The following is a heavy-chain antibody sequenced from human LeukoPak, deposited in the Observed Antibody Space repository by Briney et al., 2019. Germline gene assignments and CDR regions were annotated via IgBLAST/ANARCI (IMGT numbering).Heavy chain of an antibody. CDR1: GFNFNYFA. V-gene: IGHV3-23*01. CDR2: IGDSGSGG. J-gene: IGHJ4*02. D-gene: IGHD4-23*01. CDR3: SRIKYGGNSGYHFDY. Sequence: AGGSLRLSCSASGFNFNYFAMSWIRQAPGKRLEWVSTIGDSGSGGSYADSVRGRFTISRDNSKNMVYLQMHSLRVDDSAVCYCSRIKYGGNSGYHFDYWGKGTLVTVSS.